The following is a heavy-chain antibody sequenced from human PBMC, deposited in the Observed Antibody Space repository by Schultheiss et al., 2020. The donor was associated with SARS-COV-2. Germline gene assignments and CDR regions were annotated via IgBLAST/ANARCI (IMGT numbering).Heavy chain of an antibody. D-gene: IGHD1-1*01. CDR2: IKGDGSEK. CDR1: GFTFSRYW. J-gene: IGHJ5*02. CDR3: AREGTRGFNWFDP. Sequence: GGSLRLSCAASGFTFSRYWMTWVRQAPGKGLEWVACIKGDGSEKHYVDSVRGRFTISRDNAKNSVHLQMNSLRVEDTAVYYCAREGTRGFNWFDPWGQGTLVTVSS. V-gene: IGHV3-7*01.